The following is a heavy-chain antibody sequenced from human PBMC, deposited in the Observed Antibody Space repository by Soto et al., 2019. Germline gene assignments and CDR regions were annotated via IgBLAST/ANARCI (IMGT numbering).Heavy chain of an antibody. CDR2: INSDGSST. CDR3: ARGHGFGETTPDYYYGMDV. Sequence: GSLRLSCAASGFTLSSYWMHWVRQAPGKGLVWVSRINSDGSSTSYADSVKGRFTISRDNAKNTLYLQMNSLRAEDTAVYYCARGHGFGETTPDYYYGMDVWGQGTTVTVSS. D-gene: IGHD3-16*01. J-gene: IGHJ6*02. V-gene: IGHV3-74*01. CDR1: GFTLSSYW.